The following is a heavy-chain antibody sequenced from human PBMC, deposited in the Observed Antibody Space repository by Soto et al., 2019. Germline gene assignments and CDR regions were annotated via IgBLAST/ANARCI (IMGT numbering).Heavy chain of an antibody. CDR3: AREDGGGDRDYYGLDV. V-gene: IGHV4-30-4*01. J-gene: IGHJ6*02. CDR2: IHYSGSV. Sequence: QVQLQESGPGLVRPSQTLSLTCTVSGGSISYDHYHWPWIRQPPGKGLAWIGYIHYSGSVFSNPSLQSRLSMAVDTPKNLFARKLSSVTAADTAVDFCAREDGGGDRDYYGLDVWGQGTTVTVSS. D-gene: IGHD2-21*02. CDR1: GGSISYDHYH.